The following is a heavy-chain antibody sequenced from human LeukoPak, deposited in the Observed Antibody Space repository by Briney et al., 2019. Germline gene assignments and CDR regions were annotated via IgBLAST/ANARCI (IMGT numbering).Heavy chain of an antibody. J-gene: IGHJ6*02. D-gene: IGHD4-11*01. CDR1: GGSISSYY. CDR3: ARDSPYGNYGYYYYGMDV. CDR2: IYYSGST. Sequence: SETLSLTCTGSGGSISSYYWSWIRQPPGKGLEWIGYIYYSGSTNYNPSLKSRVTISVDTSKNQFSLKLSSVTAADTAVYYCARDSPYGNYGYYYYGMDVWGQGTTVTVSS. V-gene: IGHV4-59*01.